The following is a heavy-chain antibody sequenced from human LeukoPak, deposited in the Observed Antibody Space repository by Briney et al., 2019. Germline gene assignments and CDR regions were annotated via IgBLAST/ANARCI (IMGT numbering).Heavy chain of an antibody. J-gene: IGHJ4*02. D-gene: IGHD5-18*01. CDR2: IYHSGST. CDR3: ARDRVDTAMVYYFDY. V-gene: IGHV4-4*02. CDR1: GGSISSSNW. Sequence: PSETLSLTCAVSGGSISSSNWWSWVRQPPGKGLEWIGEIYHSGSTNYNPSLKSRVTISVDKSKNQFSLKLSSVTAADTAVYYCARDRVDTAMVYYFDYWGQGTLVTVSS.